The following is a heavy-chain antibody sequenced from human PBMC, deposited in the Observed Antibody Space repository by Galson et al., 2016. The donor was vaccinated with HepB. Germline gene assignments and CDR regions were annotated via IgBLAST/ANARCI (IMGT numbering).Heavy chain of an antibody. CDR2: ISSGSRTI. D-gene: IGHD1-26*01. Sequence: SLRLSCAASGFTFSNYNMIWVRQAPGKGLEWLSFISSGSRTISYADSVKGRFAISRDNAKNSPYLQMNSLRADDTALYYCARRTVGYYKGASAYWGQGTLVTVSS. J-gene: IGHJ4*02. V-gene: IGHV3-48*01. CDR1: GFTFSNYN. CDR3: ARRTVGYYKGASAY.